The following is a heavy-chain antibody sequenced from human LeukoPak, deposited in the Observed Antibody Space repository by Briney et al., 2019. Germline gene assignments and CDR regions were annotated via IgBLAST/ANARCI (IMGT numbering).Heavy chain of an antibody. CDR3: AREGHTSGYCGAYDM. CDR1: GFSFSNYP. Sequence: PGGSLRLSCAASGFSFSNYPFPWARRPPGKGLEYVSPMGSDGFSTYCTDSVKTRFTISRDNSKNTLYLQMDSLRPEDTAIYYCAREGHTSGYCGAYDMWGQGTMVTVSS. V-gene: IGHV3-64*02. D-gene: IGHD3-3*01. CDR2: MGSDGFST. J-gene: IGHJ3*02.